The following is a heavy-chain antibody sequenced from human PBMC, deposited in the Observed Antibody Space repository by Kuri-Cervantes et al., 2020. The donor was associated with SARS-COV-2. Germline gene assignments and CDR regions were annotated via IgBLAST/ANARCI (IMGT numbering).Heavy chain of an antibody. D-gene: IGHD2-2*01. CDR1: GFTFSSYG. CDR3: AKPKPTFIVVPAASYYYMDV. CDR2: IWYGGSNK. Sequence: GESLKISCAASGFTFSSYGMHWVRQAPGKGLEWVAVIWYGGSNKYYADSVKGRFTISRDNSKNTLYLQMNSLRAEDTAVYYCAKPKPTFIVVPAASYYYMDVWDKGTTVTVSS. V-gene: IGHV3-33*06. J-gene: IGHJ6*03.